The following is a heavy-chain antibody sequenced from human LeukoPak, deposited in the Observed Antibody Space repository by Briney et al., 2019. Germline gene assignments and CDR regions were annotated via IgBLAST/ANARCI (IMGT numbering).Heavy chain of an antibody. CDR3: ATAGLDYGGNSGYYYYMDV. V-gene: IGHV1-24*01. CDR1: GYTLTELS. CDR2: FDPEDGET. J-gene: IGHJ6*03. Sequence: GASVKVSCKVSGYTLTELSMHWVRQAPGKGLEWMGGFDPEDGETIYAQKFQGRVTMTEDTSTDTAYMELSSLTSEDTAVYYCATAGLDYGGNSGYYYYMDVWGKGTTVTVSS. D-gene: IGHD4-23*01.